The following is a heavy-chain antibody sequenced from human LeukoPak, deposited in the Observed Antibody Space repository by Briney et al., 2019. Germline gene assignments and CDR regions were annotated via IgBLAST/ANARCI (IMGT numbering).Heavy chain of an antibody. Sequence: ASVKASCKASGYTFTSYDINWVRQATGQGLEWMGWMNPNSGNTGYAQKFQGRVTMTRNTSISTAYMELSSLTSEDTAVYYCARGTAATGGASDYWGQGTLVTVSS. J-gene: IGHJ4*02. D-gene: IGHD6-25*01. CDR3: ARGTAATGGASDY. CDR2: MNPNSGNT. V-gene: IGHV1-8*01. CDR1: GYTFTSYD.